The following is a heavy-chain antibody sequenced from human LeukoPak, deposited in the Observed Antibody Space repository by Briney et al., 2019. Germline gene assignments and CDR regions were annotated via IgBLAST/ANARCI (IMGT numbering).Heavy chain of an antibody. CDR2: ITPNGGTT. J-gene: IGHJ5*01. CDR1: GFTFNNYA. V-gene: IGHV3-23*01. Sequence: GGSLRLSCAASGFTFNNYAMSWVRQAPGKGLEWVSAITPNGGTTYYADSVKGRFTISRDNSENTLFLQMNSLRAEDTAVYYCAKEPREYCSSTSCPNWFDSWGQGTLVTVSS. CDR3: AKEPREYCSSTSCPNWFDS. D-gene: IGHD2-2*01.